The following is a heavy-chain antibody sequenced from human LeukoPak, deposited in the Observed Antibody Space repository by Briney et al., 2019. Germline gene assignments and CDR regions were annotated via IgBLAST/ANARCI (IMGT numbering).Heavy chain of an antibody. J-gene: IGHJ5*02. CDR3: AREEISGSYYNWFDP. CDR1: GYTFTGYY. D-gene: IGHD1-26*01. V-gene: IGHV1-2*02. Sequence: ASVTVSCKASGYTFTGYYMHWVRQAPGQGLEWMGWINPNSGGTNYAQKFRGRVTMTRDTSISTAYMELSRLRSDDTAVYYCAREEISGSYYNWFDPWGQGTLVTVSS. CDR2: INPNSGGT.